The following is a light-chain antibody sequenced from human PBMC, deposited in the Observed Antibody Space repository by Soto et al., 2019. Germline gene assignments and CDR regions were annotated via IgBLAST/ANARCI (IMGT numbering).Light chain of an antibody. CDR3: QQSYSTLIT. CDR2: AAS. CDR1: QSISSY. V-gene: IGKV1-39*01. Sequence: DIQMTQSPSTLPASVGDRVXIPCRASQSISSYLNWYQQKPGKAPKPLIYAASSLQSGVPSRFSGSGSGTDFTLTISSLQPEDFATYYCQQSYSTLITFGQGTRLEIK. J-gene: IGKJ5*01.